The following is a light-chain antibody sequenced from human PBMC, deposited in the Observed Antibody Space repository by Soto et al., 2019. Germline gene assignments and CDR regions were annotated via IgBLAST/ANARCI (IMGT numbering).Light chain of an antibody. CDR2: AAS. J-gene: IGKJ1*01. Sequence: DIQMTQSPSSLSASVGDSVTITCRASQSISSYLNWYQQKPGKAPKLLIYAASSLQSGVPSRFGGSGSGTEFTLTISSLQPDDFATYYCQHYNSYSEAFGQATKVDI. CDR1: QSISSY. V-gene: IGKV1-16*01. CDR3: QHYNSYSEA.